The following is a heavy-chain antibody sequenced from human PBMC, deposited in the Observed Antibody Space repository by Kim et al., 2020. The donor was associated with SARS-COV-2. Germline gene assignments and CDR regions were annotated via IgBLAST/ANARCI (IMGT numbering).Heavy chain of an antibody. CDR1: GGTFSNYA. V-gene: IGHV1-69*13. D-gene: IGHD7-27*01. CDR3: ARDLSGAHWDFDL. J-gene: IGHJ2*01. Sequence: SVKVSCKASGGTFSNYAIHWVRQAPGQGLEWMGGIIPLFDTSDYAQTLEGRVTITADESTSTAYMELSSLRAEDTAVYYCARDLSGAHWDFDLWGRGTLVTVSS. CDR2: IIPLFDTS.